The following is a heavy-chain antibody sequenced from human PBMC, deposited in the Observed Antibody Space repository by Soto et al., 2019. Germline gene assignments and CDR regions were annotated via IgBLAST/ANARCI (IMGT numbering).Heavy chain of an antibody. CDR1: GGSISSGDYY. J-gene: IGHJ3*02. CDR3: ASSRYDSSGYSPNDAFDI. Sequence: TSETLSLTCTVSGGSISSGDYYWSWIRQPPGKGLEWIGYIYNSGSSYYNPSLKSRFTISVDMSKNHFSLKLSSVTAADTAVYYCASSRYDSSGYSPNDAFDIWGQGTMVTVSS. CDR2: IYNSGSS. V-gene: IGHV4-30-4*01. D-gene: IGHD3-22*01.